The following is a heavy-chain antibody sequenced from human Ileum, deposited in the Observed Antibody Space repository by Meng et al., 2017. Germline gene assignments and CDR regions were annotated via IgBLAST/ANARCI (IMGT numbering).Heavy chain of an antibody. V-gene: IGHV4-30-2*06. D-gene: IGHD6-19*01. CDR2: IYYSGST. J-gene: IGHJ5*01. CDR1: GGSITSGGYS. Sequence: QLQLQESGSGLVKPSPTLSLTCSVSGGSITSGGYSWSWIRQSPGKGLEWIGYIYYSGSTYYSPSLKSRVTISLDRSKSQFSLQLNSVTAADTAVYYCARRSGAYDSWGQGTLVTVSS. CDR3: ARRSGAYDS.